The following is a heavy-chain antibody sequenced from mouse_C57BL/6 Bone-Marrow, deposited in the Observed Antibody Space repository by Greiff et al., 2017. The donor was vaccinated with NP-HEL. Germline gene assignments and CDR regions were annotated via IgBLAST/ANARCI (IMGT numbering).Heavy chain of an antibody. Sequence: VQLQQSGPELVKPGASVKIPCKASGYTFTDYDMDWVQQSHGKSLEWIGDINPNNGGTIYNQKFKGKATLTVDKSSSTAYMEHRSLTSEDTAVYYCARTNGDYDEGICYAMDYWGQGTSVTVSS. CDR3: ARTNGDYDEGICYAMDY. CDR2: INPNNGGT. V-gene: IGHV1-18*01. J-gene: IGHJ4*01. D-gene: IGHD2-4*01. CDR1: GYTFTDYD.